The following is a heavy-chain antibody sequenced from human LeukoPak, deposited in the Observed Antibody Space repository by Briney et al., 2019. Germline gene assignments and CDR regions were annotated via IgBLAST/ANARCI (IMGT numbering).Heavy chain of an antibody. D-gene: IGHD3-22*01. CDR2: IKQDGSEK. CDR3: ARDRRFYYYDSSGYYFKGPDY. CDR1: GFTFSSYW. Sequence: GGSLRLSCAASGFTFSSYWMSWVRLAPGKGLEWVANIKQDGSEKYYVDSVKGRFTISRDNAKNSLYLQMNSLRAEDTAVYYCARDRRFYYYDSSGYYFKGPDYWGQGTLVTVSS. J-gene: IGHJ4*02. V-gene: IGHV3-7*01.